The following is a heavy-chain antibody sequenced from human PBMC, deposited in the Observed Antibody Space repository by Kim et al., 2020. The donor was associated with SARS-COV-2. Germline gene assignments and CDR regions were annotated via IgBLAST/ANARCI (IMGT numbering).Heavy chain of an antibody. CDR3: STITAIGH. D-gene: IGHD1-20*01. Sequence: GGSLRLSCAASDFIFSSYDMHWVRQAPGKGLEWVAVISYDGNTKIYAESMKGRFTISRDNSKNTLYLQLNTLRAEDTAVYYCSTITAIGHWGQGTLVTVS. J-gene: IGHJ4*02. CDR1: DFIFSSYD. V-gene: IGHV3-30*03. CDR2: ISYDGNTK.